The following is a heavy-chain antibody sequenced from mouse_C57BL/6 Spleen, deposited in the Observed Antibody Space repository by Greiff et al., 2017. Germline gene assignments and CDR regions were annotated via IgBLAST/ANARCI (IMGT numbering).Heavy chain of an antibody. J-gene: IGHJ2*01. D-gene: IGHD1-1*01. CDR1: GYTFTSYW. Sequence: QVQLQQPGAELVRPGSSVKLSCKASGYTFTSYWMHWVKQRPIQGLEWIGNIDPSDSETHSNQKFKDQATLTVDKSSSTAYMQLSSLTSEDSAVYYGARTGAVVANYFDDWGQGTTLTVSS. CDR3: ARTGAVVANYFDD. CDR2: IDPSDSET. V-gene: IGHV1-52*01.